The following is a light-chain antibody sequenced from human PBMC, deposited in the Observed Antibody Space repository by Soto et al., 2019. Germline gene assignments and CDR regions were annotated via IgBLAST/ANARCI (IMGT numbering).Light chain of an antibody. CDR1: NSDVGGYNF. J-gene: IGLJ1*01. CDR3: SSYAGSDTFV. Sequence: QSALTQPPSASGSPGQSVTISCTGTNSDVGGYNFVSWYQQHPGKAPKLMVYEVTKRPSGVPDRFSGSKSGTTASLIASGLQAEDEADYYCSSYAGSDTFVFGTGTKLTVL. CDR2: EVT. V-gene: IGLV2-8*01.